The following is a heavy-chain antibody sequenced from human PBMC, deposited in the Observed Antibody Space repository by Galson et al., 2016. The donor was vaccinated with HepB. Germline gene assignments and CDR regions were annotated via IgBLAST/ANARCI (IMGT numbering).Heavy chain of an antibody. D-gene: IGHD3-3*01. CDR3: VRDGRIRSGSFRRGDY. CDR2: ISSSGSDI. V-gene: IGHV3-48*03. J-gene: IGHJ4*02. Sequence: SLRLSCAASGFTFSSYEMIWVRQASGRGLEWVSYISSSGSDIYYTESVRGRFTISRDNVDNSLYLQMNSLTPEYTAVYYCVRDGRIRSGSFRRGDYWGRGTLVTVSS. CDR1: GFTFSSYE.